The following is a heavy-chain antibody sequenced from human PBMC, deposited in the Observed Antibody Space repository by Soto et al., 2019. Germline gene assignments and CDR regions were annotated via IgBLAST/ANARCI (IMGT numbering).Heavy chain of an antibody. CDR1: GGSISSYY. CDR3: ARDLRYRTTVTTTQYNWFDP. CDR2: IYYSGST. Sequence: PSETLSLTCTVSGGSISSYYWSWIRQPPGKGLEWIGYIYYSGSTNYNPSLKSRVTISVDTSKNQFSLKLSSVTAADTAVYYCARDLRYRTTVTTTQYNWFDPWGQGTLVTVSS. D-gene: IGHD4-17*01. V-gene: IGHV4-59*01. J-gene: IGHJ5*02.